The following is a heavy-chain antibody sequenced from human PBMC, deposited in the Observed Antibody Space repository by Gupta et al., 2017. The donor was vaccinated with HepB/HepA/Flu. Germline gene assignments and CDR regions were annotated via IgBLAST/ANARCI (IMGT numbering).Heavy chain of an antibody. J-gene: IGHJ4*02. CDR1: GYNFISYW. CDR2: VYPGDSDT. V-gene: IGHV5-51*01. Sequence: VQLVQSGAEVIKPGESLKISCKTSGYNFISYWIGWVRQMPGKGLEWMGMVYPGDSDTSYSPSFQGQVTISADKSISTAYLQWSSLRASDTAMYYCARHARVAGTGPLDYWGQGTLVTVSS. CDR3: ARHARVAGTGPLDY. D-gene: IGHD6-19*01.